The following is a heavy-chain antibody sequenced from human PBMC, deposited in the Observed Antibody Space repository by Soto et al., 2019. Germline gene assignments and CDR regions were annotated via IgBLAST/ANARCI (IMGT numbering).Heavy chain of an antibody. CDR2: ISGSGGST. J-gene: IGHJ5*02. CDR3: AKGSRVLEWSQFAP. D-gene: IGHD3-3*01. V-gene: IGHV3-23*01. Sequence: EVQLLESGGGLVQPGGSLRLSCAASGFTFSSYAMSWVRQAPGKGLEWGSAISGSGGSTYYADSVKGRFTISRDNSRNTRYLQMNSLGAEDTAVYYGAKGSRVLEWSQFAPWGQGTLVAVSS. CDR1: GFTFSSYA.